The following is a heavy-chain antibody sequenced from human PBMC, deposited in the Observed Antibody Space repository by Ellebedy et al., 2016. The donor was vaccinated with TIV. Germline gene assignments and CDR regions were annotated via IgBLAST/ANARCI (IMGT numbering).Heavy chain of an antibody. Sequence: GESLKIFXAASGFTFSISGMTWVRQRPGKGLEWVATVSRGREAYYADPFKGRFFISRDNDLNSVFLQLNNLRVEDTAVYYCSRDGREWSRDCWGQGTLVTVSS. CDR1: GFTFSISG. CDR3: SRDGREWSRDC. D-gene: IGHD3-3*01. CDR2: VSRGREA. J-gene: IGHJ4*02. V-gene: IGHV3-21*06.